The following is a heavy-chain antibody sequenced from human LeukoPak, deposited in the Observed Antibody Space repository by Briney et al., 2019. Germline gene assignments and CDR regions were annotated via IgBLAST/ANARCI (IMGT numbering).Heavy chain of an antibody. Sequence: TSETLSLTCAVYGGSFSGYYWSWIRQPPGKGLEWIGEINHSGSTYYNPSLKSRVTISVDTSKNQFSLKLSSVTAADTAVYYCARVPRITIFGVDQYYFDYWGQGTLVTVSS. V-gene: IGHV4-34*09. CDR3: ARVPRITIFGVDQYYFDY. CDR1: GGSFSGYY. CDR2: INHSGST. D-gene: IGHD3-3*01. J-gene: IGHJ4*02.